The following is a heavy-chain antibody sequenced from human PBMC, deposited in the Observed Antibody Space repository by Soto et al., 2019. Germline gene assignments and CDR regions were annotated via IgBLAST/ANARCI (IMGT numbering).Heavy chain of an antibody. Sequence: AGESLKISCKGSGYSFTSYWIGWVRQMPGKGLEWMGIIYPGDSDTRYSPSFQGQVTISADKSISTAYLQWSSLKASDTAMYYCARTGVPYYDSSGYYSHWFDPWGQGTLVTVSS. CDR2: IYPGDSDT. V-gene: IGHV5-51*01. D-gene: IGHD3-22*01. J-gene: IGHJ5*02. CDR3: ARTGVPYYDSSGYYSHWFDP. CDR1: GYSFTSYW.